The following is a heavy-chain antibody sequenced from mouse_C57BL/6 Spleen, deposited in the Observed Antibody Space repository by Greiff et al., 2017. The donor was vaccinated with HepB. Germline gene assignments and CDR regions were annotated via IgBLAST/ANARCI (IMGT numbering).Heavy chain of an antibody. Sequence: DVKLVESGGGLVKPGGSLKLSCAASGFTFSSYAMSWVRQTPEKRLEWVATISDGGSYTYYPDNVKGRFTISRDNAKNNLYLQMSHLKSEDTAMYYCARDSLYYYGSSFDYWGQGTTLTVSS. D-gene: IGHD1-1*01. CDR1: GFTFSSYA. CDR2: ISDGGSYT. V-gene: IGHV5-4*01. CDR3: ARDSLYYYGSSFDY. J-gene: IGHJ2*01.